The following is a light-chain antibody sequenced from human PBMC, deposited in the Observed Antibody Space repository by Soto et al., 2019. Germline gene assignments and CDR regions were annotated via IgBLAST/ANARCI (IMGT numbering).Light chain of an antibody. CDR3: QHYNSYSEA. J-gene: IGKJ1*01. CDR2: KAS. CDR1: QTISIW. V-gene: IGKV1-5*03. Sequence: DIQMTQSPSTLSGSVGDRVTITCRASQTISIWLAWYQQKPGKAPKLLIYKASTLKSGVPSRFSGSGSGTEFTLTISSLQPDDFAAYYCQHYNSYSEAFGQGTKVEIK.